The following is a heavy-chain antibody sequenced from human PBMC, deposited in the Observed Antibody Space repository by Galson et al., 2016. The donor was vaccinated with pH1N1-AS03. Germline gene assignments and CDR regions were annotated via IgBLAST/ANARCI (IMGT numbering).Heavy chain of an antibody. CDR1: GITFSDNH. J-gene: IGHJ4*02. CDR3: ARDPQRGDGYNFDY. Sequence: SLRLSCAASGITFSDNHMTWIRQAPGKGLEWISYMSSGAGTTYYADSVKGRFTISRDNTKNSLSLQMNSLRAEDTAVYYCARDPQRGDGYNFDYWGQGTLVTVSS. CDR2: MSSGAGTT. D-gene: IGHD5-24*01. V-gene: IGHV3-11*01.